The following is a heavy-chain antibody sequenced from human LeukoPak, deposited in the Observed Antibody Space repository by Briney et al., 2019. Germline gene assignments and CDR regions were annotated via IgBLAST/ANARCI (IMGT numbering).Heavy chain of an antibody. V-gene: IGHV1-2*06. D-gene: IGHD3-10*01. CDR2: INPNSGGT. Sequence: ASVKVSCKASGYTFTGYYMHWVRQAPGQGLEWMGRINPNSGGTNYAQKFQGRVTMTRDTSISTAYMELSRPRSDDTAVYYCARGPTWFGELFTQHRIFDYWGQGTLVTVSS. J-gene: IGHJ4*02. CDR3: ARGPTWFGELFTQHRIFDY. CDR1: GYTFTGYY.